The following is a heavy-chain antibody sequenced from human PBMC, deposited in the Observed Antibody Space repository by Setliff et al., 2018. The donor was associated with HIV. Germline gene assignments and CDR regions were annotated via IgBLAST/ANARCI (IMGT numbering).Heavy chain of an antibody. CDR3: GRQAWDHQSSGYFVDY. Sequence: SETLSLTCTVSGYSISSGYYWGWIRQLPGKGLEWIGSIYQTGSTNYNPSLKSRVTVSLDMSKNQCSLKLTYVTAADTAVYYCGRQAWDHQSSGYFVDYWGQGTLVTVSS. V-gene: IGHV4-38-2*02. J-gene: IGHJ4*02. CDR2: IYQTGST. D-gene: IGHD6-19*01. CDR1: GYSISSGYY.